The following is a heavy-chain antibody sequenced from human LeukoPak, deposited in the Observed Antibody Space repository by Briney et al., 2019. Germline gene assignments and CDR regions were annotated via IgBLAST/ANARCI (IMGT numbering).Heavy chain of an antibody. D-gene: IGHD6-13*01. Sequence: SVKVSCKASGGTFSSYAISWVRQAPGQGLEWMGRIIPILGIANYAQKFQGRVTITADKSTSTAYMELSSLRAEDTAVYYCARDGLGYSSSWYPLVYYYYGMDVWGQGTTVTVSS. J-gene: IGHJ6*02. V-gene: IGHV1-69*04. CDR1: GGTFSSYA. CDR2: IIPILGIA. CDR3: ARDGLGYSSSWYPLVYYYYGMDV.